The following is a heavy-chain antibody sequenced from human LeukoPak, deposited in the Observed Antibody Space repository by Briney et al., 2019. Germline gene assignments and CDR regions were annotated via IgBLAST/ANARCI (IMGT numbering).Heavy chain of an antibody. CDR3: ARGLNNRKSGRRFDVFEI. CDR1: GGSFSGYY. Sequence: SETLSLTCAVYGGSFSGYYWSWIRQPPGKGLEWIGEINHSGSTNYNPSLKSRVTISVDTSKNQFSLKLSSVTAADTAVYYCARGLNNRKSGRRFDVFEIWGQGTMVTVSS. CDR2: INHSGST. J-gene: IGHJ3*02. V-gene: IGHV4-34*01. D-gene: IGHD1-14*01.